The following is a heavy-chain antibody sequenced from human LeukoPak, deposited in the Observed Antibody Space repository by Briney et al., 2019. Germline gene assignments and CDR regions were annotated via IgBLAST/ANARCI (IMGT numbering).Heavy chain of an antibody. CDR2: ITSNGGST. Sequence: PGGSLRLSCSASGFTFSLYAMHWVRQAPGRGLEYVSAITSNGGSTYYADSAKGRFTISRDNSKNTLYLHMSTLRPEDTAVYYCAYSSGYYHWGQGTLVTVSS. CDR1: GFTFSLYA. V-gene: IGHV3-64D*06. D-gene: IGHD3-22*01. J-gene: IGHJ1*01. CDR3: AYSSGYYH.